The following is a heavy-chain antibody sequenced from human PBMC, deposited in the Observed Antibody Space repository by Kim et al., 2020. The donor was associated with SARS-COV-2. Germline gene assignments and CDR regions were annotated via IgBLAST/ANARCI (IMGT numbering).Heavy chain of an antibody. D-gene: IGHD3-10*01. V-gene: IGHV1-69*13. CDR3: ARDESGGVLMVRGHWPYYYGMDV. CDR2: IIPIFGTA. J-gene: IGHJ6*02. Sequence: SVKVSCKASGGTFSSYAISWVRQAPGQGLEWMGGIIPIFGTANYAQKFQGRVTITADESTSTAYMELSSLRSEDTAVYYCARDESGGVLMVRGHWPYYYGMDVWGQGTTVTVSS. CDR1: GGTFSSYA.